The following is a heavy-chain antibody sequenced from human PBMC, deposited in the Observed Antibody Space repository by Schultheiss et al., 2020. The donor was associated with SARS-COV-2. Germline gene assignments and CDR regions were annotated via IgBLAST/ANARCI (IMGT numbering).Heavy chain of an antibody. J-gene: IGHJ4*02. V-gene: IGHV3-53*01. Sequence: GGSLRLSCAASGFTFSSNYMSWVRQAPGKGLEWVSVIYSGGSTYYADSVKGRFTISRDNSKNTLYMQMNSLRAEDTAVYYCAKDLGFGGIIVLFDCWGQGTLVTVSS. D-gene: IGHD3-16*02. CDR1: GFTFSSNY. CDR2: IYSGGST. CDR3: AKDLGFGGIIVLFDC.